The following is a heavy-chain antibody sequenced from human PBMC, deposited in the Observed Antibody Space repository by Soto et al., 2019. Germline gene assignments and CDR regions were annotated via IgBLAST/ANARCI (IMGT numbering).Heavy chain of an antibody. D-gene: IGHD1-26*01. CDR2: INQHEGEK. CDR1: GFPVRSFW. Sequence: PGGSLRLSCSSSGFPVRSFWMTGVRQAPGKGLEWVATINQHEGEKYYVDSVKGRFTVSRDNAKDSLFLPMNSLRAEDTAVYYCARIMVGADVRFDPWGRGTLVTVSS. J-gene: IGHJ5*02. CDR3: ARIMVGADVRFDP. V-gene: IGHV3-7*01.